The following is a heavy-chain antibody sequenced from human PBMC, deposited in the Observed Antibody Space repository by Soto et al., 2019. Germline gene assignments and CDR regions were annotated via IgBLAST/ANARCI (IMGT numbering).Heavy chain of an antibody. J-gene: IGHJ3*01. CDR2: IHSDGSST. CDR3: ARGDRGAFGL. Sequence: EVQLVESGGGLVRPGGSLRLSCAASGFTFSYYWMHWVRQAPGKGLVWVSRIHSDGSSTTYADFVKGRFIISRDNAKNTEDFQMNSVRVEDTSVYYFARGDRGAFGLWGQGTVVTVSS. CDR1: GFTFSYYW. V-gene: IGHV3-74*01. D-gene: IGHD1-26*01.